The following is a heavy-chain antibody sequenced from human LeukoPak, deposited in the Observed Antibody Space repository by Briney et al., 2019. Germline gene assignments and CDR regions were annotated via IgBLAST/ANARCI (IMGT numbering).Heavy chain of an antibody. Sequence: PGRSLRLSCAASGFTFSSYAMHWVRQAPGKGLEWVAVISYDGSNKYYADSVKGRFTISRGNSKNTLYLQMNSLRAEDTAVYYCARDEGYYFDYWGQGTLVTVSS. CDR2: ISYDGSNK. J-gene: IGHJ4*02. CDR1: GFTFSSYA. CDR3: ARDEGYYFDY. V-gene: IGHV3-30-3*01.